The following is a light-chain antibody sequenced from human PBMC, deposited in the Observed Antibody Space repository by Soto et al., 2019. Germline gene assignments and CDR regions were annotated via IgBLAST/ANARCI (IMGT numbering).Light chain of an antibody. CDR1: RSNIGTRYD. CDR2: ANS. J-gene: IGLJ3*02. CDR3: QSYDTSLSAWV. Sequence: QSVLTQSPAVSGALGQRVTISCTGRRSNIGTRYDVHWYQQLPGTAPKLLIYANSNRPSGVPDRFSGSKSGTSASLAITGLQAEDEADSYCQSYDTSLSAWVFGGGTKLTVL. V-gene: IGLV1-40*01.